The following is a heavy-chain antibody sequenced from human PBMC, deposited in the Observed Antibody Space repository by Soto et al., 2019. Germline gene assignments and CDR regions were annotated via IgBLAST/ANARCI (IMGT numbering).Heavy chain of an antibody. CDR3: ARADFWSGYGAPDYYGMDV. CDR2: ISAYNGNT. CDR1: GYTFTIYG. Sequence: ASVKVSCKASGYTFTIYGISWVRQAPGQGLEWMGWISAYNGNTNYAQKLQGRVTMTTDTSTSTAYMELRSLRSDDTAVYYCARADFWSGYGAPDYYGMDVWGQGTTVTVSS. D-gene: IGHD3-3*01. J-gene: IGHJ6*02. V-gene: IGHV1-18*01.